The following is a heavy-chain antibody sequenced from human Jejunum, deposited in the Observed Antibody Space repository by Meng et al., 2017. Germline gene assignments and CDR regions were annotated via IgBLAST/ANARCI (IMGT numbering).Heavy chain of an antibody. Sequence: GESLKISCAASGLAFSGSAMHWVRQAPGKGLEWVGRISSARNSYVTVYAESVKGRFTISREDSKNTAYLQMNSLKTEDTAVYYCSRLGEAATPGYYGMDVWGQGTTVTVSS. D-gene: IGHD2-15*01. CDR1: GLAFSGSA. CDR3: SRLGEAATPGYYGMDV. CDR2: ISSARNSYVT. J-gene: IGHJ6*02. V-gene: IGHV3-73*01.